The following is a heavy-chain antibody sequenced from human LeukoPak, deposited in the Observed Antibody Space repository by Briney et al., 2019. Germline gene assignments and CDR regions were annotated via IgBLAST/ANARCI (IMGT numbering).Heavy chain of an antibody. J-gene: IGHJ5*02. CDR2: IIPIFGTA. Sequence: SVKVSCKASGGTFSSYAISWVRQAPGRGLEWMGGIIPIFGTANYAQKFQGRVTITADESTSTAYMELSSLRSEDTAVYYCARVGVLLWFGELLYPNWFDPWGQGTLVTVSS. CDR1: GGTFSSYA. CDR3: ARVGVLLWFGELLYPNWFDP. D-gene: IGHD3-10*01. V-gene: IGHV1-69*01.